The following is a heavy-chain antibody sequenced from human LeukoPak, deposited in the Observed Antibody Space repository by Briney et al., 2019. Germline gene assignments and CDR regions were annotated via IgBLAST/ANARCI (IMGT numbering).Heavy chain of an antibody. J-gene: IGHJ4*02. CDR3: ARPNYYDSSGFGY. D-gene: IGHD3-22*01. Sequence: ASVKVSCKASGYTFTCYYMHWVRQAPGQGLEWMGWINPNSGGTNYAQKFQGRVTMTRDTSISTAYMELSRLRSDDTAVYYCARPNYYDSSGFGYWGQGTLVTVSS. CDR2: INPNSGGT. CDR1: GYTFTCYY. V-gene: IGHV1-2*02.